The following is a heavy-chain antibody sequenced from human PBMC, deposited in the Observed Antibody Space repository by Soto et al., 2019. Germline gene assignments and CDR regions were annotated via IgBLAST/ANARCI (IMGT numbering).Heavy chain of an antibody. D-gene: IGHD1-26*01. CDR3: ARVSAVGEDYYYYMDV. CDR1: GFPVSSNY. J-gene: IGHJ6*03. CDR2: IYSGGST. Sequence: GGSLRLSCAASGFPVSSNYMSWVRQAPGKGLEWVSVIYSGGSTYYADSVKGRFAISRHNSKNTLYLQMNSLRAEDTAVYYCARVSAVGEDYYYYMDVWGKGTTVTVSS. V-gene: IGHV3-53*04.